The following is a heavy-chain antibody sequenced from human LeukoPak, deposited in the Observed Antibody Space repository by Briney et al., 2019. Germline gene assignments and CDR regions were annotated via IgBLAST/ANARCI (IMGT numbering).Heavy chain of an antibody. D-gene: IGHD2-2*01. Sequence: ASVKVSCKASGYTFTNYYIHWVRQAPGQGLEWMGIINPSGGSTTYAQKFQDRVAMTRDMSTSTVYMELSSLRSEDTAVYYCARPTVGATMLDAFDIWGQGTMVTVSS. CDR1: GYTFTNYY. CDR3: ARPTVGATMLDAFDI. CDR2: INPSGGST. J-gene: IGHJ3*02. V-gene: IGHV1-46*01.